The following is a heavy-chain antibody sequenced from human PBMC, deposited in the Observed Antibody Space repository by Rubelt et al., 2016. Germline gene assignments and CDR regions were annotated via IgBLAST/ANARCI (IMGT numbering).Heavy chain of an antibody. CDR2: ISAYHGNH. V-gene: IGHV1-18*01. CDR3: ARDLPPFRRYNWNFPLDY. Sequence: QVQLVQSGAEVKKPGASVKVSCKASGYTFTSYGISWVRQAPGQGLEWMGWISAYHGNHNYAQKLQGRATRTRDTSTSTAYMELRSLRSDDTAVYYCARDLPPFRRYNWNFPLDYWGQGTLVTVSS. CDR1: GYTFTSYG. D-gene: IGHD1-7*01. J-gene: IGHJ4*02.